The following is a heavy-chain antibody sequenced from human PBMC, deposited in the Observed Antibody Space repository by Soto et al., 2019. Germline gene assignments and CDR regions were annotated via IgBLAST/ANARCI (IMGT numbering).Heavy chain of an antibody. CDR3: ARDPGSHSWIPYYYYYGMDV. V-gene: IGHV1-3*01. Sequence: GASVKVSCKASGYTFTSYAMHWVRQAPGQRLEWMGWINAGNGNTKYSQKFQGRVTITRDTSASTAYMELSSLRSEDTAVYYCARDPGSHSWIPYYYYYGMDVWGQGTKVTVSS. CDR1: GYTFTSYA. J-gene: IGHJ6*02. CDR2: INAGNGNT. D-gene: IGHD5-18*01.